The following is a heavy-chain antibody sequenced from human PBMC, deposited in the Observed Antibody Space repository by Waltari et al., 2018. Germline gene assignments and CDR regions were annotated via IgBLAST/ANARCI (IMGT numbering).Heavy chain of an antibody. CDR3: ARDVASGTYYIPPTFDY. CDR1: T. Sequence: TMNWVRQAPGKGLEWVSSISSRTTYIYYADSVKGRFTISRDNAKKSLYLQMNSLRAEDTAVYYCARDVASGTYYIPPTFDYWGQGILVTVSS. CDR2: ISSRTTYI. D-gene: IGHD3-10*01. J-gene: IGHJ4*02. V-gene: IGHV3-21*01.